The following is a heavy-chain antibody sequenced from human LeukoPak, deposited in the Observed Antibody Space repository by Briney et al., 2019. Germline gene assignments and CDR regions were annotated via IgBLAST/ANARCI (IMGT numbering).Heavy chain of an antibody. D-gene: IGHD2-2*01. CDR3: ARCSSFCSSPSCLLYFYYYYLDV. V-gene: IGHV1-18*01. CDR2: ISAYNGNT. J-gene: IGHJ6*03. Sequence: ASVKVSCKTSGYNFTIYGISWVRQAPGQGLEWMGWISAYNGNTNYAQKLQDRVTLTTDTSTSTAYMELRSLRSDDTAVYYCARCSSFCSSPSCLLYFYYYYLDVWGEGTTVTVSS. CDR1: GYNFTIYG.